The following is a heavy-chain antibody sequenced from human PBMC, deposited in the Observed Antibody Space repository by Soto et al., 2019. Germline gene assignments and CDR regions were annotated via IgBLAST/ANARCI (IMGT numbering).Heavy chain of an antibody. V-gene: IGHV4-59*01. D-gene: IGHD1-26*01. Sequence: QEQLQESGPGLVKPSETLSLTCTVSGGSISSYYWSWIRQPPGKGLEWIGYIYYSGSTNYNPSLKSRVTISVDTSKNQFSLKLSSVTAADTAVYYCARASGSRYYYGMDVWGQGTTVTVSS. CDR1: GGSISSYY. J-gene: IGHJ6*02. CDR3: ARASGSRYYYGMDV. CDR2: IYYSGST.